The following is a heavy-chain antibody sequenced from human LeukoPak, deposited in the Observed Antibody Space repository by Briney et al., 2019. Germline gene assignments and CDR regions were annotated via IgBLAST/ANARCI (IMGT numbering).Heavy chain of an antibody. J-gene: IGHJ4*02. CDR2: INPSGGST. CDR1: GYTFTSYY. Sequence: EASVKVSCKASGYTFTSYYMHWVRQAPGQGLEWMGIINPSGGSTSYAQKFQGRVTMTRDMSTSTVYMELSSLRSEDTAVYYCAGNYGSEAACDYWGQGTLVTVSS. D-gene: IGHD4-17*01. V-gene: IGHV1-46*01. CDR3: AGNYGSEAACDY.